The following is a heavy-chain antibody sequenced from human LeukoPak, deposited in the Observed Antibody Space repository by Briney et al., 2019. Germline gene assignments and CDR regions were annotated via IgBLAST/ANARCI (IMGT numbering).Heavy chain of an antibody. CDR1: GFIFSSYG. V-gene: IGHV3-30*03. Sequence: GRSLRLSCAASGFIFSSYGMHWVRQAPGKGLEWVAVMSYDGRNKDYADSVKGRFTISRDNSKNTLYLQMNSLRAEDTTVYYCGREGIGAGGTGGGFDYWGQGTLVTVSS. J-gene: IGHJ4*02. CDR2: MSYDGRNK. D-gene: IGHD6-13*01. CDR3: GREGIGAGGTGGGFDY.